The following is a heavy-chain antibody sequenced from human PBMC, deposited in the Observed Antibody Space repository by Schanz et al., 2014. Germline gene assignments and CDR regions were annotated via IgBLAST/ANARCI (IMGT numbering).Heavy chain of an antibody. J-gene: IGHJ4*02. D-gene: IGHD6-19*01. Sequence: QVHLVQSESELKNPGASVKVSCKASGYTFTSYAMNWVRQAPGQGLEWVGWINTNTGNPTYAQGFTGRFVFSLDTSGSTAYLQISSLKAEDTAAYYCTTETIAMAGTFSIWGQGTLVTVSS. CDR1: GYTFTSYA. CDR2: INTNTGNP. CDR3: TTETIAMAGTFSI. V-gene: IGHV7-4-1*02.